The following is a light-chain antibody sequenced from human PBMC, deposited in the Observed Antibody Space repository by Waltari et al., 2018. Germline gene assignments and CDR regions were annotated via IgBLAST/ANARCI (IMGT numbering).Light chain of an antibody. J-gene: IGKJ2*01. CDR2: NAA. CDR3: QQYNSYPDT. CDR1: QSISSW. V-gene: IGKV1-5*03. Sequence: DIQMTQSPSTLSASVGDRVTITCRASQSISSWLAWYQQKPGKAPKLLIYNAASLESGVPSRFSGSGSGTEFTLTISSLQPDDFAPYYCQQYNSYPDTFGQGTKLEIK.